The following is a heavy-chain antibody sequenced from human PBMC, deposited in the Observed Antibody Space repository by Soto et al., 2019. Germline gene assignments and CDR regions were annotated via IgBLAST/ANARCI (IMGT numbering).Heavy chain of an antibody. D-gene: IGHD3-3*01. V-gene: IGHV4-34*01. CDR1: GGSFSAYY. CDR2: ISHSGST. Sequence: SDTLSPTSAVDGGSFSAYYRGWISQPPGKEREWLGGISHSGSTKYNPYLKSRVTISVDTSKNQFSLKLSSLTAEDTAMYYCARYTGYYHYCSGYHTALTGFDYWGQGTPVTVS. J-gene: IGHJ4*02. CDR3: ARYTGYYHYCSGYHTALTGFDY.